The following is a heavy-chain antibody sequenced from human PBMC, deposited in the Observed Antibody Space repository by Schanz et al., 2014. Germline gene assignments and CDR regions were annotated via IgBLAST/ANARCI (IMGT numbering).Heavy chain of an antibody. D-gene: IGHD3-10*01. CDR1: GFGFSSYS. CDR3: AKYRGYYRVSWSYRELEY. CDR2: VSRSTPDI. J-gene: IGHJ4*02. Sequence: DVHLLESGGGLVQPGGSLRLSCTASGFGFSSYSMNWVRQAPGKGLEWVSYVSRSTPDIYYADSVKGRFTISRDNSKNTLYLQMNSLRPEDTAVYYCAKYRGYYRVSWSYRELEYWGQGTLXTVSS. V-gene: IGHV3-23*01.